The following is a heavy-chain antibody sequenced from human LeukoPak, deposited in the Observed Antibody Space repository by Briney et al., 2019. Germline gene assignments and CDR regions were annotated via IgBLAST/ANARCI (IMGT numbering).Heavy chain of an antibody. Sequence: ASVQVSCKASGYSFTSNYIHWVRQAPGQGLEWMGMIYPRDGSTSYAQKFQGRVTVTRDTSTSTVHMELSGLRSEDTAVYYCARDQEAFDYWGQGTLVTVSS. CDR1: GYSFTSNY. J-gene: IGHJ4*02. V-gene: IGHV1-46*01. CDR3: ARDQEAFDY. CDR2: IYPRDGST.